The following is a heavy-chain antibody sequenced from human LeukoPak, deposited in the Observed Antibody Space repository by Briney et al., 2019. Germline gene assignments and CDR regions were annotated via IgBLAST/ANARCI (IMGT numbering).Heavy chain of an antibody. CDR2: FNRDGSST. J-gene: IGHJ6*02. CDR3: ARGLLAAAGHYYYYYYGMDV. Sequence: GGSLRLSCAASGFTFSSYWMHWVRQAPGKGLLWVYRFNRDGSSTSYADSVKGRFTISRDNAKNTLYLQMNSLRAEDTAVYYCARGLLAAAGHYYYYYYGMDVWGQGTTVTVSS. D-gene: IGHD6-13*01. V-gene: IGHV3-74*01. CDR1: GFTFSSYW.